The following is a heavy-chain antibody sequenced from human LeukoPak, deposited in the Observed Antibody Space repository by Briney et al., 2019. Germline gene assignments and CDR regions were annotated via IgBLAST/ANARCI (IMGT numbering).Heavy chain of an antibody. J-gene: IGHJ5*02. V-gene: IGHV1-18*01. CDR1: GYTFTSYG. Sequence: ASVKVSCKASGYTFTSYGISWARQAPGQGLEWMGWISAYNGNTNYAQKLQGRVTMTTDTSTSTAYMELRSLRSDDTAVYYCARVLAERIHPRGDWFDPWGQGTLVTVSS. D-gene: IGHD2-15*01. CDR3: ARVLAERIHPRGDWFDP. CDR2: ISAYNGNT.